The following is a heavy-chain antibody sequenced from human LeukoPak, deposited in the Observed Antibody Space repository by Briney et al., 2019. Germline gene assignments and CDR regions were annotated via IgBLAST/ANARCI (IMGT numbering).Heavy chain of an antibody. CDR1: GGTFSSYA. Sequence: ASVKVSCKASGGTFSSYAISWVRQAPGQGLEWMGWINPNSGGTNYAQKFQGRVTMTRDTSISTAYMELSRLRSDDTAVYYCAREAPYESFFDYWGQGTLVTVSS. V-gene: IGHV1-2*02. J-gene: IGHJ4*02. CDR3: AREAPYESFFDY. CDR2: INPNSGGT. D-gene: IGHD3-22*01.